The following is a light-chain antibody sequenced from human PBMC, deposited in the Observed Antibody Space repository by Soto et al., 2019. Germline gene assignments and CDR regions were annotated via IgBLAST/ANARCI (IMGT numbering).Light chain of an antibody. V-gene: IGLV2-14*01. Sequence: QSALTQPASVSGSPGQSITISCTGTTSDVGGYNYVSWSQQHPGKAPQLIIYDVTNRPSGVSNRFSGSKSGNTASLTISGLQAEDEAHYHCSSYTSSSSLVVFGGGTKLTVL. CDR1: TSDVGGYNY. CDR2: DVT. J-gene: IGLJ2*01. CDR3: SSYTSSSSLVV.